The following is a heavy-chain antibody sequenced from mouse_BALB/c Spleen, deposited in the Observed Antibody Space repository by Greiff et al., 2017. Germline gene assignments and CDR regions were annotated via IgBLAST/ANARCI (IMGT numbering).Heavy chain of an antibody. CDR1: GFTFSDYY. Sequence: EVQGVESGGGLVKPGGSLKLSCAASGFTFSDYYMYWVRQTPEKRLEWVATISDGGSYTYYPDSVKGRFTISRDNAKNNLYLQMSSLKSEDTAMYYCARDFRYGYGEGFAYWGQGTLVTVSA. V-gene: IGHV5-4*02. J-gene: IGHJ3*01. CDR2: ISDGGSYT. CDR3: ARDFRYGYGEGFAY. D-gene: IGHD2-2*01.